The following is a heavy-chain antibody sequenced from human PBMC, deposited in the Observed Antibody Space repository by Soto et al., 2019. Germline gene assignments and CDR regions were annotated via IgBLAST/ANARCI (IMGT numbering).Heavy chain of an antibody. D-gene: IGHD3-9*01. V-gene: IGHV4-30-4*01. J-gene: IGHJ5*02. Sequence: QVQLQESGPGLVKPSQTLSLTCTVSGVSVSSGDYYWSWIRQSPGKGLEWIGYIYYSGSTFYNPSLGSRVTISIDTSKNQFSLKLSSVMAADTAVYYCARYWDYGILTRSSHWFDPWGQGTLVPVSS. CDR3: ARYWDYGILTRSSHWFDP. CDR2: IYYSGST. CDR1: GVSVSSGDYY.